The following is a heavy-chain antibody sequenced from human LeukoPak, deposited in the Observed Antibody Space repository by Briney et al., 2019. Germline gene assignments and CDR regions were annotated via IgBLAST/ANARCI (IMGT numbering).Heavy chain of an antibody. CDR2: ISGSGGST. CDR3: AKDLQTFHDYSIKRDRFDP. V-gene: IGHV3-23*01. Sequence: GGSLRLSCAASGFTFSSYAMSWVRQAPGKGLEWGSAISGSGGSTYYADSVQGRFTISRDNSKNTLYLQMNSLRAAETAVYYCAKDLQTFHDYSIKRDRFDPWGQGTLVTVSS. D-gene: IGHD4-11*01. CDR1: GFTFSSYA. J-gene: IGHJ5*02.